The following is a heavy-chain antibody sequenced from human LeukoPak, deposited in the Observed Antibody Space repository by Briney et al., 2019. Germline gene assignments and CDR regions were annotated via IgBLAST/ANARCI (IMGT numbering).Heavy chain of an antibody. D-gene: IGHD1-7*01. Sequence: GASVKVSCKASGYTFTGYYMHWVRQAPGQGLEWMGWSNPNSGGTKYAQKFQGRVTMTRDTSISTAYMELSRLRSDDTAVYYCARTELRQEYYYYGMDVWGQGTTVTVSS. J-gene: IGHJ6*02. V-gene: IGHV1-2*02. CDR1: GYTFTGYY. CDR2: SNPNSGGT. CDR3: ARTELRQEYYYYGMDV.